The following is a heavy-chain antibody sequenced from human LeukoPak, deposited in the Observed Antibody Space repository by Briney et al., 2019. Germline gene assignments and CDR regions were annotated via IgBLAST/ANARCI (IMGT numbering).Heavy chain of an antibody. CDR2: FDPEDGET. D-gene: IGHD7-27*01. Sequence: ASVKVSCKVSGYTLTELSMHWVRQAPGKGLEWMGGFDPEDGETIYTQKFQGRVTMTEDTSTDTAYMELSSLRSEDTAVYYCATDRVTGDLDLFDYWGQGTLVTVSS. CDR3: ATDRVTGDLDLFDY. J-gene: IGHJ4*02. CDR1: GYTLTELS. V-gene: IGHV1-24*01.